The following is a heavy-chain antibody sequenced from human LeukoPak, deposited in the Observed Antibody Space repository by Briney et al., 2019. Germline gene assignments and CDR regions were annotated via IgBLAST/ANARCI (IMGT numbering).Heavy chain of an antibody. CDR1: GYTFTSYG. CDR3: ARAPVTMIVVVITPPDY. D-gene: IGHD3-22*01. Sequence: APVKVSCKASGYTFTSYGISWVRQAPGQGLEWMGWISAYNGNTNYAQKLQGRVTMTTDTSTRTAYMELRSLRSDDTAVYYCARAPVTMIVVVITPPDYWGQGTLVTVSS. V-gene: IGHV1-18*01. CDR2: ISAYNGNT. J-gene: IGHJ4*02.